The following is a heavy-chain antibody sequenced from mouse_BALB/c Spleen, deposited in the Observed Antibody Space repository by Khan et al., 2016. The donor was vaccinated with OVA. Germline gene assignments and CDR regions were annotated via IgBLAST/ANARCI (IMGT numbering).Heavy chain of an antibody. V-gene: IGHV1S137*01. Sequence: VELVESGAELVRPGVSVKISCKGSGYTFTDFTMHWVKQSHAKSLEWIGVISTYYGDVTYNQKFKGKATMTVDKSSSTAYMELARLTSEDSAIYYCTGGGGGNRFAYWGQGTLVTVSA. CDR3: TGGGGGNRFAY. J-gene: IGHJ3*01. CDR1: GYTFTDFT. CDR2: ISTYYGDV.